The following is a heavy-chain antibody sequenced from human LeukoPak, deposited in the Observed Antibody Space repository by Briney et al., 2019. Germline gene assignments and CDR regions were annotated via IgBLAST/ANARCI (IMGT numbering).Heavy chain of an antibody. Sequence: SETLSLTCTVSGGSLSNSYWSWIRQPAGEGLEWIGRVYTRGNTDYNPSLKSRFTMSIDTSKNQFSLKLSSVTAADTAVYYCARDIWNGGRWFDPWGQGTLVIVSS. J-gene: IGHJ5*02. CDR2: VYTRGNT. CDR3: ARDIWNGGRWFDP. V-gene: IGHV4-4*07. CDR1: GGSLSNSY. D-gene: IGHD1-1*01.